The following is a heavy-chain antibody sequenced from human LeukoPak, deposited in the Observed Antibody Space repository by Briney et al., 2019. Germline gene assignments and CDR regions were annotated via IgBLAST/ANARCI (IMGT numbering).Heavy chain of an antibody. V-gene: IGHV3-30*02. CDR3: ARAGCSGGSCYSEYGY. J-gene: IGHJ4*02. CDR2: VRQDGKLK. Sequence: PGGSLRLSCVASGFKISDYYIHWVRQAPGKGLEWAASVRQDGKLKFYADSVKGRFTISRDNSKNTLYLQMNSLRAEDTAVYYCARAGCSGGSCYSEYGYWGQGTLVTVSS. D-gene: IGHD2-15*01. CDR1: GFKISDYY.